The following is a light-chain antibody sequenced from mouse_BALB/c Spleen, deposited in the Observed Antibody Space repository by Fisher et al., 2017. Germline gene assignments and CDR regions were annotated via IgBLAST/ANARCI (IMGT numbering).Light chain of an antibody. V-gene: IGKV4-68*01. CDR3: QQYSGYPLT. Sequence: IVLTQSPALMSASPGEKVTMTCSASSSVSYMYWYQQKPGSSPKPWIYGTSNLASGVPVRFSGSGSGTSYSLTISSMEAEDAATYYCQQYSGYPLTFGAGTKLELK. CDR1: SSVSY. J-gene: IGKJ5*01. CDR2: GTS.